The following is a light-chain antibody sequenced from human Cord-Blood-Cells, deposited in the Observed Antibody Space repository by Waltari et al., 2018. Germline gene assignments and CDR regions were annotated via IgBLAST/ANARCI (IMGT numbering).Light chain of an antibody. J-gene: IGLJ1*01. Sequence: SYELTQPPSVSVSHGQTASITCSGDNLGDKPPCWYQQKPGQSPVLVIYQDSKRPSGIPERFSGSNSGNTATLTISGTQAMDEADYYCQAWDSSTAIFGTGTKVTVL. CDR1: NLGDKP. CDR3: QAWDSSTAI. CDR2: QDS. V-gene: IGLV3-1*01.